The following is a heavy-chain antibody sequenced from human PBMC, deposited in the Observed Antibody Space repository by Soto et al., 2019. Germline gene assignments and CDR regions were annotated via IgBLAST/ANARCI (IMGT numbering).Heavy chain of an antibody. CDR2: IYTSGST. CDR1: AGSISSYY. J-gene: IGHJ4*02. V-gene: IGHV4-4*07. Sequence: SETLSLTCTVPAGSISSYYWSWIRQPAGKGLEWIGRIYTSGSTNYNPSLKSRVTMSVDTSKNQFSLRLSSVTAADTAVYYCARDSSGYYYLFDSWGQGTLVTVSS. CDR3: ARDSSGYYYLFDS. D-gene: IGHD3-22*01.